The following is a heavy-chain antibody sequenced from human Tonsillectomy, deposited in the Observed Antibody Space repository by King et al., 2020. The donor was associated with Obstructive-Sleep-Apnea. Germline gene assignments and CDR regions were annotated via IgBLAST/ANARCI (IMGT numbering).Heavy chain of an antibody. CDR2: ISARGGYK. D-gene: IGHD3-22*01. CDR3: AKDRVVAIIMGAFDI. Sequence: QLVQSGGGLVQPGGSLRLSCAASKFTFRNYAMNWVRQAPGKGLEWVSAISARGGYKYYEDSVTGRFTISRDNSKNTLYLQMNSLRADDTAVYYCAKDRVVAIIMGAFDIWGQGTMLTVSS. CDR1: KFTFRNYA. V-gene: IGHV3-23*04. J-gene: IGHJ3*02.